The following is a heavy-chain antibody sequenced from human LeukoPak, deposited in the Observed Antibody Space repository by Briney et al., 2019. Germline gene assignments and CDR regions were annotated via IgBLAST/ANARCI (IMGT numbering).Heavy chain of an antibody. CDR2: IIPILGIA. V-gene: IGHV1-69*04. CDR1: GGTFSSYA. D-gene: IGHD3-3*01. Sequence: ASVKVSCKASGGTFSSYAISWVRQAPGQGLEWMGRIIPILGIANYAQKFQGRVTITADKSTSTAYMELSSLRSEDTAVYYCARESHYDFWSGYYYYYYGMDVWGQGTTVTVSS. CDR3: ARESHYDFWSGYYYYYYGMDV. J-gene: IGHJ6*02.